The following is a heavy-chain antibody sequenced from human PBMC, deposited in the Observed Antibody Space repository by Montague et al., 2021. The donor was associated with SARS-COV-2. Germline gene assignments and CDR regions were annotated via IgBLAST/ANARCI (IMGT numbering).Heavy chain of an antibody. CDR1: GDSVSRNSAA. V-gene: IGHV6-1*01. CDR3: AKSSGSYGDYFDY. J-gene: IGHJ4*02. Sequence: CAISGDSVSRNSAAWNWIRQSPSRGLEWLGRTYYRSKWYNDYAVSVKSRITINPDTSKNQISLQLNSVTPEDTAVYYCAKSSGSYGDYFDYWGQGTLVTVSS. D-gene: IGHD1-26*01. CDR2: TYYRSKWYN.